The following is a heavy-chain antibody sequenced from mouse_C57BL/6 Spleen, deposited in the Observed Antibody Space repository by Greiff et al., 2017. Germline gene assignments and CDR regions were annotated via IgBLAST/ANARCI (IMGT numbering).Heavy chain of an antibody. CDR2: IDPENGDT. CDR1: GFNIKDDY. CDR3: TLSTMVTRAMDY. J-gene: IGHJ4*01. Sequence: VQLKQSGAELVRPGASVKLSCTASGFNIKDDYMHWVKQRPEQGLEWIGWIDPENGDTEYASKFQGKATITADTSSNTAYLQLSSLTSEDTAVYYCTLSTMVTRAMDYWGQGTSVTVSS. D-gene: IGHD2-2*01. V-gene: IGHV14-4*01.